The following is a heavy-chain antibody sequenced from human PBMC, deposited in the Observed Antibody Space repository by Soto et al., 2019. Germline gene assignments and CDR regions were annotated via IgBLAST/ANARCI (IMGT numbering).Heavy chain of an antibody. CDR3: ARLQAAAGDNDLTFDY. CDR2: INHSGST. CDR1: GGSFSGYY. D-gene: IGHD6-13*01. J-gene: IGHJ4*02. V-gene: IGHV4-34*01. Sequence: SETLSLTCAVYGGSFSGYYWSWIRQPPGKGLEWIGEINHSGSTNYSPSLQGHVTISADKSISTAYLQWSSLKASDTAMYYCARLQAAAGDNDLTFDYWGQGTLVTVSS.